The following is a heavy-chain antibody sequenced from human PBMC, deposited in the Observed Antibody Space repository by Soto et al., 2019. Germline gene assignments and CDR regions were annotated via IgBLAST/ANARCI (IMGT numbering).Heavy chain of an antibody. CDR3: VRAPIMNYEADY. CDR2: IYYSGST. V-gene: IGHV4-30-4*01. CDR1: GGSISSGDYY. D-gene: IGHD1-7*01. J-gene: IGHJ4*02. Sequence: QVQLQESGPGLVKPSQTLSLTCTVSGGSISSGDYYWSWIRQPPGKGLEWIGYIYYSGSTYYNPSLKSRVTISVDASKNQFSLKLSSVTAADTAVYYCVRAPIMNYEADYWGQGTLVTVSS.